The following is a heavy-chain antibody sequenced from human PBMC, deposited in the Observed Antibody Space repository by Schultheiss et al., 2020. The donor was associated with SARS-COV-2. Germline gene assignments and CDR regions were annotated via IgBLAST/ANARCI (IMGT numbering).Heavy chain of an antibody. J-gene: IGHJ4*02. CDR2: INHSGST. CDR3: ARDSPYYDFWSGYLDY. Sequence: SETMSLTCAVYGGSFSGYYWSWIRQPPGKGLEWIGEINHSGSTNYNPSLKSRVTISVDTSKNQFSLKLSSVTAADTAVYYCARDSPYYDFWSGYLDYWGQGTLVTVSS. D-gene: IGHD3-3*01. V-gene: IGHV4-34*01. CDR1: GGSFSGYY.